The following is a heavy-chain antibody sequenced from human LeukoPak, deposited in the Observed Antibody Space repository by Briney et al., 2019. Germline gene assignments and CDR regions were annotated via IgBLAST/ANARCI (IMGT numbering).Heavy chain of an antibody. CDR1: GFTLSSYE. Sequence: PGGSLRLSCAASGFTLSSYEMIWVRQAPGKGLEWVSYISSSGNTMFYADSVKGRFTISRDNSKNTLYLQMNSLRAEDTAVYYCARGDSSGWYRWGGPFDYWGQGTLVTVSS. D-gene: IGHD6-19*01. V-gene: IGHV3-48*03. J-gene: IGHJ4*02. CDR3: ARGDSSGWYRWGGPFDY. CDR2: ISSSGNTM.